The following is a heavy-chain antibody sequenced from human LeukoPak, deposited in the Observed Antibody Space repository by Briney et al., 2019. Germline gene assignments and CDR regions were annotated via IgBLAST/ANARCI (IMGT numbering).Heavy chain of an antibody. D-gene: IGHD3-10*01. CDR1: GYSFTNW. V-gene: IGHV5-51*01. J-gene: IGHJ4*02. CDR2: IHPRDSDT. Sequence: GESLKISCKGSGYSFTNWIAWVRQVPGEGLEWMGIIHPRDSDTRYSPPFQGQVTISVDKSISTAYLQWNRLKASDTAMYYCARQDGFALFYFDYWGQGTLVTVSS. CDR3: ARQDGFALFYFDY.